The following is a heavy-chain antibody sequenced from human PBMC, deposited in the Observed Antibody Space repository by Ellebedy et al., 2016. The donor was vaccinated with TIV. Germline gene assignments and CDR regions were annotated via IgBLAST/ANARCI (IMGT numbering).Heavy chain of an antibody. CDR2: ISSSSSYI. CDR3: AKGGGICPGDCYSQIRYNWFNS. J-gene: IGHJ5*01. Sequence: GESLKISXAASGFTFSSYSMNWVRQAPGKGLEWVSSISSSSSYIYYADSVKGRFTISRDNAKNSLYLQMNSLRAEDTALYYCAKGGGICPGDCYSQIRYNWFNSWGQGTLVTVSS. CDR1: GFTFSSYS. D-gene: IGHD2-21*01. V-gene: IGHV3-21*04.